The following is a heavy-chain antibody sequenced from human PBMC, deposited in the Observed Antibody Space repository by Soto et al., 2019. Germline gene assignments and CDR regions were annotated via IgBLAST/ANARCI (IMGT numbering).Heavy chain of an antibody. CDR3: AIGEGLLLVGATTYYFGY. CDR2: IYYSGST. CDR1: GGSISSGGYY. D-gene: IGHD3-10*01. V-gene: IGHV4-31*03. J-gene: IGHJ4*01. Sequence: QVQLQESGPGLVKPSQTLSLTCTVSGGSISSGGYYWSWIRQHPGKGLEWIGYIYYSGSTYYNPSRKDRVSRSVDTTKNPFSLRLRSGTAAATAGYSCAIGEGLLLVGATTYYFGYWGQGTLVTLSS.